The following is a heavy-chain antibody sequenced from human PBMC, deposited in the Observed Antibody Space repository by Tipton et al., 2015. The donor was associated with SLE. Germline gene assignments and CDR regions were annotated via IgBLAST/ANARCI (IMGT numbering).Heavy chain of an antibody. CDR2: IYYDGST. CDR1: GASIGSSSSS. D-gene: IGHD1-1*01. V-gene: IGHV4-39*07. J-gene: IGHJ4*02. Sequence: TLSLTCIVSGASIGSSSSSWAWIRQSPNKGLEWIGNIYYDGSTYYNPSLKSRVTISADTSKNVFSLRLSSVTAADTAMYYCARFRREHQLVRLAWLWGQGTLVTVSS. CDR3: ARFRREHQLVRLAWL.